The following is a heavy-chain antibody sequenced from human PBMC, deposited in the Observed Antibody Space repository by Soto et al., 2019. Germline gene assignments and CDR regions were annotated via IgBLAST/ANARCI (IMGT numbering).Heavy chain of an antibody. CDR1: GFTIDDYA. D-gene: IGHD5-12*01. CDR2: ISWNSGTI. V-gene: IGHV3-9*01. CDR3: AKDTGYGGYDGLDY. J-gene: IGHJ4*02. Sequence: GGSLRLSCAASGFTIDDYAMHWVRQAPGKGLEWVSSISWNSGTISYADSVKGRFTISRDNAKNSLYLQMSSLRAEDTALYYCAKDTGYGGYDGLDYWGRGTLVTVSS.